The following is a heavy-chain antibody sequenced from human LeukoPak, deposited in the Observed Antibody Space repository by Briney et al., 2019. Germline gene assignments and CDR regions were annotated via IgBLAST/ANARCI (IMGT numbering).Heavy chain of an antibody. CDR1: GYTFTGYY. D-gene: IGHD3-10*01. CDR3: ARGPYGSGSH. Sequence: ASVKVSCKASGYTFTGYYMHWVRQAPGQGLEWMGWINPNSGNTGYAQKFQGRVTMTRNTSISTAYMELSSLRSEDTAVYYCARGPYGSGSHWGQGTLVTVSS. V-gene: IGHV1-8*02. J-gene: IGHJ4*02. CDR2: INPNSGNT.